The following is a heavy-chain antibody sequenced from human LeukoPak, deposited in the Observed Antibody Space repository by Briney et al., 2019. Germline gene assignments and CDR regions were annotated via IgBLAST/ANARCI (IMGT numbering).Heavy chain of an antibody. V-gene: IGHV3-20*04. Sequence: GGSLRLSCAASGFTFDDYGMSWVRQAPGKGLEWVSGINWNGGSTGYADSVKGRFTISRDNAKNSLYPQMNSLRAEDTALYYCARDDSSSWWGYFDYWGQGTLVTVSS. CDR1: GFTFDDYG. D-gene: IGHD6-13*01. J-gene: IGHJ4*02. CDR2: INWNGGST. CDR3: ARDDSSSWWGYFDY.